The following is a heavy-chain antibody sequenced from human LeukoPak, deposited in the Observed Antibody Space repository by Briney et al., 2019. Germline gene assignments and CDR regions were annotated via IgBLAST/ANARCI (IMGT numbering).Heavy chain of an antibody. D-gene: IGHD6-25*01. V-gene: IGHV3-23*01. CDR1: GFSFSNYG. CDR2: ISGSGGST. CDR3: ARVAEAAAFDI. J-gene: IGHJ3*02. Sequence: GGSLRLSCAASGFSFSNYGMTWVRQAPGKGLEWVSAISGSGGSTYFADSVKGRFTISRDNSKNTLYLQMNSLRAEDTAVYYCARVAEAAAFDIWGQGTMVTVSS.